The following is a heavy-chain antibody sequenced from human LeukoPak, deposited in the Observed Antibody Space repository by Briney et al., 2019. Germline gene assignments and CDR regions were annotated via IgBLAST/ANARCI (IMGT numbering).Heavy chain of an antibody. J-gene: IGHJ6*03. D-gene: IGHD2-15*01. V-gene: IGHV1-8*02. Sequence: ASLKVSCKASVYTFTSYVINWVRQATGQGLEWMGWMNPNSGNTGYAQKFQGRVTMTRNTSISTAYMELSSLRSEDTAVYYCAVAPDYNYYYMDVWGKGTTVTVSS. CDR1: VYTFTSYV. CDR2: MNPNSGNT. CDR3: AVAPDYNYYYMDV.